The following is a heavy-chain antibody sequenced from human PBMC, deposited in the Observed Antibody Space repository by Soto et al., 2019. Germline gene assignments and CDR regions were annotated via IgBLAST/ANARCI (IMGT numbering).Heavy chain of an antibody. Sequence: QVQLVQSGAEVKKPGSSVKVSSKASGGTFSSYTISWVRQAPGQGLEWMGRIIPILGIANYAQKFQGRVTITADKSTSTAYMELSSLRSEDTAVYYCARVGEGYCTNGVCYTEWFDPWGQGTLVTVSS. J-gene: IGHJ5*02. CDR2: IIPILGIA. V-gene: IGHV1-69*02. CDR3: ARVGEGYCTNGVCYTEWFDP. CDR1: GGTFSSYT. D-gene: IGHD2-8*01.